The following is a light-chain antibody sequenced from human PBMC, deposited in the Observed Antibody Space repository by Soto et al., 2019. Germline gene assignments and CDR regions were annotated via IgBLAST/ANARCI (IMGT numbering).Light chain of an antibody. Sequence: EIVLTQSPATLSVSPGERATLSCRASQGVSTNLAWYQQKPGQAPRLLIYGASTRATGVPARFSGSGSGPEFTLTISSLQSEDFAVYYCQHYNNWPPWAFGQGTKVDIK. J-gene: IGKJ1*01. V-gene: IGKV3-15*01. CDR1: QGVSTN. CDR2: GAS. CDR3: QHYNNWPPWA.